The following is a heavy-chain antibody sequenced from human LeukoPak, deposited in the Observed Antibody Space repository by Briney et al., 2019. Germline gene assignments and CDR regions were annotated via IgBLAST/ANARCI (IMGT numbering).Heavy chain of an antibody. J-gene: IGHJ3*02. CDR1: GFTFSSYS. CDR2: ISSSSSYI. Sequence: GGPLRLSCAASGFTFSSYSMNWVRQAPGKGLEWVSSISSSSSYIYYADSVKGRFTISRDNAKNSLYLQMNSLRAEDTAVYYCARATADFWSGYYGLGAFDIWGQGTMVTVSS. D-gene: IGHD3-3*01. V-gene: IGHV3-21*01. CDR3: ARATADFWSGYYGLGAFDI.